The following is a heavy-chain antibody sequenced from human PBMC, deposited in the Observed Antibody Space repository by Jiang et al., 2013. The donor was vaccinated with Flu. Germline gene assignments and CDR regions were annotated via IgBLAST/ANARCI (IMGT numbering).Heavy chain of an antibody. J-gene: IGHJ4*02. D-gene: IGHD5-18*01. Sequence: SRLTISVDTSKNQFSLKLSSVTAADTAVYYCARGPLGYSYALYWGQGTLVTVSS. V-gene: IGHV4-34*01. CDR3: ARGPLGYSYALY.